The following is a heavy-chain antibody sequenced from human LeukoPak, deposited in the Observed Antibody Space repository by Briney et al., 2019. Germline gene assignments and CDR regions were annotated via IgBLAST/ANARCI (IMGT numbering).Heavy chain of an antibody. Sequence: GGSLRLSCAASGFTFSSYGMHWVRQAPGKGLEWVAFIRYDGSNKYYADSVKGRFTISRDNSKNTLYLQMNSLRAEDTAVYYCARRGAVAGTVDYWGQGTLVTVSS. CDR3: ARRGAVAGTVDY. V-gene: IGHV3-30*02. D-gene: IGHD6-19*01. J-gene: IGHJ4*02. CDR1: GFTFSSYG. CDR2: IRYDGSNK.